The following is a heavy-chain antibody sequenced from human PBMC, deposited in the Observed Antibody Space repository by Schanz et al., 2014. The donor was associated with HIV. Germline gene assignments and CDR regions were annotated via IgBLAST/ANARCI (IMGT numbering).Heavy chain of an antibody. Sequence: VQLVESGGGVVQPGGALRLSCAGSGFIFSNYGMHWVRQGPGKGLEWEAVISYDGSNKYYADSVKGRFTIARDNSKNTLYLQMNSLRAEDTAVYYCAKGLRQWLVLGVSDYWGQGTLVTVSS. CDR1: GFIFSNYG. V-gene: IGHV3-30*18. CDR2: ISYDGSNK. D-gene: IGHD6-19*01. CDR3: AKGLRQWLVLGVSDY. J-gene: IGHJ4*02.